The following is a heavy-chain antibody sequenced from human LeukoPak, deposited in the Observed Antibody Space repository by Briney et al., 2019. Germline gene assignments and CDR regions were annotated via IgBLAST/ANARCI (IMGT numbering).Heavy chain of an antibody. D-gene: IGHD6-19*01. CDR1: GGSFSGYY. V-gene: IGHV3-53*01. J-gene: IGHJ4*02. CDR2: IYSGGST. CDR3: ARGAVAVDY. Sequence: ETLSLTCAVYGGSFSGYYWSWIRQPPGKGLEWVSVIYSGGSTYYADSVKGRFTISRDNAKNSLYVQMNSLRAEDTAVYYCARGAVAVDYWGQGTLVTVSS.